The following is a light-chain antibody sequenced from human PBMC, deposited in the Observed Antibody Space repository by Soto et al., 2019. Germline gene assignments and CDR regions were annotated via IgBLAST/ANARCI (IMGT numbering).Light chain of an antibody. CDR2: GAS. J-gene: IGKJ1*01. CDR3: QQFDRSLPSWT. Sequence: PGERATLACRASQSVSSNYLAWYQHIPGQAPRLLIYGASTRATGIPDRFSGSGSGTDFTRTISRLEPEDFAVYYCQQFDRSLPSWTFGQGTKVE. CDR1: QSVSSNY. V-gene: IGKV3-20*01.